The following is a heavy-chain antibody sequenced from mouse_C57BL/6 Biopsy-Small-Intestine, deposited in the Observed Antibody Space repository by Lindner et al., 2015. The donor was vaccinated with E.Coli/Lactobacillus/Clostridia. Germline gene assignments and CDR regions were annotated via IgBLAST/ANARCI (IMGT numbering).Heavy chain of an antibody. J-gene: IGHJ1*01. CDR3: ATWTRPPTLWNYYYCMDV. D-gene: IGHD1-1*01. CDR1: GFPLTELS. V-gene: IGHV1-36*01. Sequence: SVKVSCKVSGFPLTELSIHWVRQAPAKGLEWMGSFDPEHGETINTQKFQGRVTVTEDTSPDTVYMELSSLRSEDTAVYYCATWTRPPTLWNYYYCMDVWGQGTTVTVSS. CDR2: FDPEHGET.